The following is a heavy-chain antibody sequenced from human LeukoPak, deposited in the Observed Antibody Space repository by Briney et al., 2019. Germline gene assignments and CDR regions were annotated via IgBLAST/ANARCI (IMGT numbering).Heavy chain of an antibody. CDR3: ARADVLRYFDWLDSGYYFDY. CDR1: GGSISSYY. Sequence: PSETLSLTCTVSGGSISSYYWSWIRQPPGKGLEWIGYIYYSGSTNYNPSLKSRVTISVDTSNNHFSLKLSSVTAADTAVYYCARADVLRYFDWLDSGYYFDYWGQGTRVTVSP. J-gene: IGHJ4*02. D-gene: IGHD3-9*01. V-gene: IGHV4-59*01. CDR2: IYYSGST.